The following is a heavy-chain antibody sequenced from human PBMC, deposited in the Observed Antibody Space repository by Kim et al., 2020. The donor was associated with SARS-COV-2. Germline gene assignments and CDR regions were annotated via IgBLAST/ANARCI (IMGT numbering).Heavy chain of an antibody. CDR3: AKDTNQWGAGYYGMDV. Sequence: SGKGRFTISRDNSKNRLYLRMNSLRAEDTAVYYCAKDTNQWGAGYYGMDVWGQGTTVTVSS. D-gene: IGHD1-26*01. V-gene: IGHV3-30*02. J-gene: IGHJ6*02.